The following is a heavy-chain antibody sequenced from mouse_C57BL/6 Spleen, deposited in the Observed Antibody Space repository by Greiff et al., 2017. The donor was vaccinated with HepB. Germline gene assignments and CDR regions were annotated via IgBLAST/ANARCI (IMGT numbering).Heavy chain of an antibody. CDR2: IDPSDSYT. V-gene: IGHV1-69*01. CDR1: GYTFTSSW. D-gene: IGHD4-1*01. CDR3: ARRGDWADY. Sequence: QVQLQQPGAELVMPGASVKLSCKASGYTFTSSWMHWVKQRPGQGLAWIGEIDPSDSYTNYNQKFKGKSTLTVDKSSSTAYMQLSSLTSEDSAVYYCARRGDWADYWGQGTTLTVSA. J-gene: IGHJ2*01.